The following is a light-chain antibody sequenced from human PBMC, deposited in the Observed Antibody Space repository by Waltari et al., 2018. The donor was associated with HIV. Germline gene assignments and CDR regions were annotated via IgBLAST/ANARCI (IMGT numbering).Light chain of an antibody. Sequence: QSALTQPASVSGSLGQSITISCIGTSSDIGSYHYVSWYQHHPDKAPTLVIYDANARPSGAPFRFSGSKSGNTASLTISWLQAEDEADYYCSSYTSTSTLLFGGGTKVTVL. CDR3: SSYTSTSTLL. CDR2: DAN. CDR1: SSDIGSYHY. J-gene: IGLJ3*02. V-gene: IGLV2-14*01.